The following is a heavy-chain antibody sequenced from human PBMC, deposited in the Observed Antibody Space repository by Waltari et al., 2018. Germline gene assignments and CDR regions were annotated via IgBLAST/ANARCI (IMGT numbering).Heavy chain of an antibody. J-gene: IGHJ6*03. D-gene: IGHD1-1*01. V-gene: IGHV4-39*07. CDR1: GGNISRRNYF. CDR2: IYYREIT. Sequence: QVQLQESGPGLVRTSETLALNSHVSGGNISRRNYFWAWVRQPPGKGLEWMGSIYYREITYYTPSLKSRVTISGDTSKNQFSLNLSSVTAADSAVYYCARSTGIHTGHYMDVWGKGTTVTISS. CDR3: ARSTGIHTGHYMDV.